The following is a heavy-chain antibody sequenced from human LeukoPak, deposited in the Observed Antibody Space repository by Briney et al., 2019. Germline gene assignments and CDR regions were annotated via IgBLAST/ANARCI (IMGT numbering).Heavy chain of an antibody. Sequence: GSLRLSCAASGFTFSSHAMSRVRQAPGEGVEWVSAISGSGGSTYYADSVKGRFTISRDNSKNTLYLQMNSLRAEDTAVYYCAKDPFMVLTGYYPYWGQGTLVTVSS. V-gene: IGHV3-23*01. J-gene: IGHJ4*02. CDR1: GFTFSSHA. D-gene: IGHD3-9*01. CDR3: AKDPFMVLTGYYPY. CDR2: ISGSGGST.